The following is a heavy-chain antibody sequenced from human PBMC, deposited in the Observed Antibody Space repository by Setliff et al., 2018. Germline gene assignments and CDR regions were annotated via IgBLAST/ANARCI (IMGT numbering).Heavy chain of an antibody. CDR3: ARNWVTAQHYYYGMDV. CDR2: IYYSGST. Sequence: SETLSLTCTVSGGSISSSSYYWGWIRQPPGKGLEWIGSIYYSGSTYYNPSLKSRVTISVDTSKNQFSLKLSSVTAEDTAVYYCARNWVTAQHYYYGMDVWGQGTTVTVSS. J-gene: IGHJ6*02. V-gene: IGHV4-39*01. D-gene: IGHD2-21*02. CDR1: GGSISSSSYY.